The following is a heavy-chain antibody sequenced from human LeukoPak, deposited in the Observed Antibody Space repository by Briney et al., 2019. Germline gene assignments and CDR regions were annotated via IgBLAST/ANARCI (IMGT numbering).Heavy chain of an antibody. Sequence: GGSLRLSCAASGFTFSDYYMSWIRQAPGKGLEWVSYISSSGSTIYYADSVKGRFTISRDNAKNSLYLQMNSLRAEDTAVYYCARAPDYGDFTYYFDYWGQGTLVTVSS. CDR2: ISSSGSTI. CDR1: GFTFSDYY. CDR3: ARAPDYGDFTYYFDY. D-gene: IGHD4-17*01. V-gene: IGHV3-11*01. J-gene: IGHJ4*02.